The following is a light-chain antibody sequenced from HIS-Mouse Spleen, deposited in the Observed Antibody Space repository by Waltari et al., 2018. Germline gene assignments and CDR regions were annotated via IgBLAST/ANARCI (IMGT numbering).Light chain of an antibody. J-gene: IGLJ2*01. V-gene: IGLV3-21*03. CDR3: QVWDSSSDHVV. Sequence: SYVLTQPPSVSVAPGKTARITCGGNNIGSKSVHWYQQTPGQAPVLVVYDNSDRPPGIPERFSGSNSGNTATLTISRVEAGDEADYYCQVWDSSSDHVVFGGGTKLTVL. CDR2: DNS. CDR1: NIGSKS.